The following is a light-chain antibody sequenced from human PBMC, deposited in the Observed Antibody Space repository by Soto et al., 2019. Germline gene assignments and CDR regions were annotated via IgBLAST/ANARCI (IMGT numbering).Light chain of an antibody. J-gene: IGKJ5*01. CDR1: QSVSSN. CDR3: QQYDNWPIT. Sequence: EIVMTQSPGTLSLSPGERATVSCRASQSVSSNLAWYQQKPGQAPRLLIYGASSRATDIPGRFSGSGSGTEFTLTISSLQSEDFAVYYCQQYDNWPITFGQGTRLEI. CDR2: GAS. V-gene: IGKV3-15*01.